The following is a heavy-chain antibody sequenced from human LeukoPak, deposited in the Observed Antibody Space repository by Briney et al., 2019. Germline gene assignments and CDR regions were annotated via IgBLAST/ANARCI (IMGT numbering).Heavy chain of an antibody. CDR2: IKESGTT. CDR3: ARDRFNYYAYFMDV. V-gene: IGHV4-34*01. D-gene: IGHD3-22*01. J-gene: IGHJ6*03. Sequence: PSETLSLTCGVSGGSFSDFYWNWIRQPPGKGLEWIGEIKESGTTNYNPSLKSRVTMSVDTPKKEVTLKLRSVTAADTAVYYCARDRFNYYAYFMDVWGKGTTVIVSS. CDR1: GGSFSDFY.